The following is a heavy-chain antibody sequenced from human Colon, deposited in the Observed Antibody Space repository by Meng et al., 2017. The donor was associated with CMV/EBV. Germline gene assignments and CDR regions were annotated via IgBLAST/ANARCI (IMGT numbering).Heavy chain of an antibody. CDR1: GYTFTSYG. Sequence: QLQLVPSGAELKQPGAFVKVSCKASGYTFTSYGISWVRQAPGQGLECMGWISAYDGDTKYAQNLQGRLTMTTDTHTNTAFMELRSLTSDDTAVYYCASGTPGRSYCDYWGQGTLVTVSS. V-gene: IGHV1-18*01. J-gene: IGHJ4*02. CDR2: ISAYDGDT. D-gene: IGHD2-15*01. CDR3: ASGTPGRSYCDY.